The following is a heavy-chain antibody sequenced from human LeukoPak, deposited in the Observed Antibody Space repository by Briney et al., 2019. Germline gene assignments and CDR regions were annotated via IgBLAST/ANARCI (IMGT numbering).Heavy chain of an antibody. CDR2: ISYDGSYK. CDR1: EFTFSTYG. Sequence: GGSLRLSCAASEFTFSTYGMHWVRQAPGKGLEWVAVISYDGSYKFYADSVKGRFTISRDNSKNTLYLQMNSLRAEDTAVYYCARVYSYGKYFDYWGQGTLVTVSS. J-gene: IGHJ4*02. V-gene: IGHV3-30*03. D-gene: IGHD5-18*01. CDR3: ARVYSYGKYFDY.